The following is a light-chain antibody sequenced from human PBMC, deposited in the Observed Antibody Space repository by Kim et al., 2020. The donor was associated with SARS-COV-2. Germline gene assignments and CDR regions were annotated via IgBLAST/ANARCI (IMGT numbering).Light chain of an antibody. CDR1: QSISIY. Sequence: EIVLTQSPATLSLSPGERATLSCRASQSISIYLAWYQQKPGQAPRLLIYDASNRATGIPARFSGSGSGTDFTLTISSLEPEDFAVYYCQQRSNWAITFGQGTRLEIK. V-gene: IGKV3-11*01. CDR3: QQRSNWAIT. CDR2: DAS. J-gene: IGKJ5*01.